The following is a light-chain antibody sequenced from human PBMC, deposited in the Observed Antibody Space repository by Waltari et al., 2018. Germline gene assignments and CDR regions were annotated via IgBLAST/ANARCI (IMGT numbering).Light chain of an antibody. Sequence: EIVLTQSPAILSLSPGERATLSCRPSQGVTKYLSWYQLKPGPAPRLLIYDASNRATGIPTRFSGSGSGTDFTLTISSLEPDDFAVYFCHLRSNWRYTFGQGPSWKSN. CDR3: HLRSNWRYT. V-gene: IGKV3-11*01. CDR1: QGVTKY. CDR2: DAS. J-gene: IGKJ2*01.